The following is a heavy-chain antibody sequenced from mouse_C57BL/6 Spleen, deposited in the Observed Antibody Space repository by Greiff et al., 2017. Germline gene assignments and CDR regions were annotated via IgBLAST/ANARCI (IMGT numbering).Heavy chain of an antibody. D-gene: IGHD1-1*01. CDR2: IDPSDSYT. Sequence: QVQLQQPGAELVKPGASVKLSCKASGYTFTSYWMQWVKQRPGQGLEWIGEIDPSDSYTNYNQKFKGKATLTVDTSSSTAYMQLSSLTSEDSAVYYCARSGYYGSSLFGYWGQGTTLTVSS. CDR3: ARSGYYGSSLFGY. V-gene: IGHV1-50*01. J-gene: IGHJ2*01. CDR1: GYTFTSYW.